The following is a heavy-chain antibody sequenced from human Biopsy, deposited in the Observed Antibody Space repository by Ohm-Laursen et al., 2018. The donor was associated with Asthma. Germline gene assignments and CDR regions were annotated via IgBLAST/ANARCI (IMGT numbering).Heavy chain of an antibody. CDR1: GFAVSSAH. V-gene: IGHV3-53*01. CDR3: ARGDSSNWSHCYFDY. CDR2: IYSGGTS. J-gene: IGHJ4*02. D-gene: IGHD3-22*01. Sequence: SLRLSCAASGFAVSSAHMFWGRQAPGKGLEWVSVIYSGGTSRTADSVRGRFTISRDYSKNTLYLQMHSLRAEDTAVYYCARGDSSNWSHCYFDYWGQGTLVTVSS.